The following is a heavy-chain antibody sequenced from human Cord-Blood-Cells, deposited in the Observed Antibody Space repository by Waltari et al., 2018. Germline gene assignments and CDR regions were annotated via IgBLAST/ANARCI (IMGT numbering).Heavy chain of an antibody. J-gene: IGHJ4*02. CDR3: ARGYRGGYYYY. CDR1: GGSFSGYY. V-gene: IGHV4-34*01. CDR2: IKYSGST. Sequence: QVQLQQWGAGLLKPSETLSLTCAVYGGSFSGYYWSWISQPPGKGLEWMGEIKYSGSTNYSTSLKGRVTISVDTSKNQFSLKLSSVTAADTAVYYCARGYRGGYYYYWGQGTLVTVSS. D-gene: IGHD3-22*01.